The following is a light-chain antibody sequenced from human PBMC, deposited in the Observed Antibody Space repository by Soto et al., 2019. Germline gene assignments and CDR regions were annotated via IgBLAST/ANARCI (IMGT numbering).Light chain of an antibody. CDR1: SSNIGAGYD. J-gene: IGLJ2*01. V-gene: IGLV1-40*01. Sequence: QSVLTQPPSVSGAPGQTVTISCTGGSSNIGAGYDVHWYQQIPGTAPKLLIYANSNRPSGVPDRFSGSKSGTSASLAVTGLQAEDEADYYCQSYDSRLSGYVVFGGGTQLTVL. CDR2: ANS. CDR3: QSYDSRLSGYVV.